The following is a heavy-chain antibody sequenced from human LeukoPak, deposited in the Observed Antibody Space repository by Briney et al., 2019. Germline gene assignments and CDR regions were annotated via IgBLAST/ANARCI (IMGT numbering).Heavy chain of an antibody. CDR3: AKGVQLVFDY. Sequence: GGSLRLSCAASGFTFSSYGVSWVRQAPGKGLEWVSAISGSGGSTYYADSVKGRFTISRDNSKNTLYLQMNSLRAEDTAVYYCAKGVQLVFDYWGQGTLVTVSS. J-gene: IGHJ4*02. CDR2: ISGSGGST. V-gene: IGHV3-23*01. D-gene: IGHD6-13*01. CDR1: GFTFSSYG.